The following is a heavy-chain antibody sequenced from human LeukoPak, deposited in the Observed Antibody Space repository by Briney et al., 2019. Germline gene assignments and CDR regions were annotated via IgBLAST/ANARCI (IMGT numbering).Heavy chain of an antibody. V-gene: IGHV5-51*01. CDR3: ASPYGSGSKYPYYFDF. CDR1: GYSFTSHW. CDR2: IYPGDSAT. J-gene: IGHJ4*02. D-gene: IGHD3-10*01. Sequence: KHGESLKISCKGSGYSFTSHWIGWVRQTPGKGLEWMGIIYPGDSATRYSPSFQGQVTISADKSISTAYLQWSSLKASDTAMYYCASPYGSGSKYPYYFDFWGQGTLVTVSS.